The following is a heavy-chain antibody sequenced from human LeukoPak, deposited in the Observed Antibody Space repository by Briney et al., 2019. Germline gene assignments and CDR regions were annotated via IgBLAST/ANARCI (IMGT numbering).Heavy chain of an antibody. J-gene: IGHJ4*02. CDR2: ISWNSGSI. V-gene: IGHV3-9*01. Sequence: GGSLRLSCAASGFTFDDYAMHWVRHAPGKGLEWVSGISWNSGSIGYADSVKGRFTISRDNSKSTLSLQMNSLRAEDTAVYYCAKGPKQLLVGSRGYYFDYWGQGTLVTVSS. CDR3: AKGPKQLLVGSRGYYFDY. D-gene: IGHD6-13*01. CDR1: GFTFDDYA.